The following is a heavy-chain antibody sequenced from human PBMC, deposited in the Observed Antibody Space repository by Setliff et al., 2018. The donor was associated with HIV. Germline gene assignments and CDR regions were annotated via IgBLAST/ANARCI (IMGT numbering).Heavy chain of an antibody. D-gene: IGHD6-19*01. J-gene: IGHJ6*03. CDR3: AKGVAGLQYYYYYMDV. Sequence: NPSETLSLTCAVSGGSITGYYWSWVRQPPGKGLEWIGYIFYSGSTNYNPSLETRVTISVDTSKNQFSLKLSSVTAADTAVYYCAKGVAGLQYYYYYMDVWGKGTTVTVSS. CDR2: IFYSGST. V-gene: IGHV4-59*12. CDR1: GGSITGYY.